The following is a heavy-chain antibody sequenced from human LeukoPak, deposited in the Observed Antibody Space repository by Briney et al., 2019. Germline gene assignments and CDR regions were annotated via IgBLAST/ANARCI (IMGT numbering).Heavy chain of an antibody. J-gene: IGHJ4*02. D-gene: IGHD3-3*01. V-gene: IGHV4-34*01. Sequence: PSGTLSLTCAVYGGSFSGYYWSWIRQPPGKGLEWIGEINHSGSTNYNPSLKSRVTISVDTSKNQFSLKLSSVTAADTAVYYCARGGIFGVVKKIKNYFDYWGQGTLVTVSS. CDR2: INHSGST. CDR3: ARGGIFGVVKKIKNYFDY. CDR1: GGSFSGYY.